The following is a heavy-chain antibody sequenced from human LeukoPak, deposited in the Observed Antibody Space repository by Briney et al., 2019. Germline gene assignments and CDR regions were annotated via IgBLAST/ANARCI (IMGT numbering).Heavy chain of an antibody. CDR3: ARDGAKDCSSTSCYGGGPFDY. CDR1: GFTFSDYY. D-gene: IGHD2-2*01. Sequence: PGGSLRLSCAASGFTFSDYYMSWIRQAPGKGLEWVSYISSSGSTIYYADSVKGRFTISRDNAKNSLYLQMNSLRAEDTAVYYCARDGAKDCSSTSCYGGGPFDYWGQGTLVNVSS. J-gene: IGHJ4*02. V-gene: IGHV3-11*01. CDR2: ISSSGSTI.